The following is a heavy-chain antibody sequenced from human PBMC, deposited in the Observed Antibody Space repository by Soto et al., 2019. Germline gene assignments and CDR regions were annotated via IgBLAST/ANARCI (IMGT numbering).Heavy chain of an antibody. Sequence: GGSLRLSCAASGFTFSSYWMSWVRQAPGKGLEWVANIKQDGSEKYYVDSVKGRFTISRDTAKNSLYLQMNSLRAEDTAVYYCAREVGSSWYRYYYYGMDVWGQGTTVTVSS. D-gene: IGHD6-13*01. V-gene: IGHV3-7*01. CDR2: IKQDGSEK. CDR3: AREVGSSWYRYYYYGMDV. J-gene: IGHJ6*02. CDR1: GFTFSSYW.